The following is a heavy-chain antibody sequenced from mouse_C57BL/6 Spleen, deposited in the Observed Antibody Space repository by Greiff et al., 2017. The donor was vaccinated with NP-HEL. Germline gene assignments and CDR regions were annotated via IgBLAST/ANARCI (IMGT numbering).Heavy chain of an antibody. CDR2: IYPGDGAT. CDR3: ARAATVVGDAMDY. V-gene: IGHV1-82*01. CDR1: GYAFSSSW. J-gene: IGHJ4*01. D-gene: IGHD1-1*01. Sequence: QVQLQQSGPELVKPGASVKISCKASGYAFSSSWMNWVKQRPGKGLEWIGRIYPGDGATNYNGKFKGKATLTADKSSSTAYMQLSSLTSEDSAVYFCARAATVVGDAMDYWGQGTSVTVSS.